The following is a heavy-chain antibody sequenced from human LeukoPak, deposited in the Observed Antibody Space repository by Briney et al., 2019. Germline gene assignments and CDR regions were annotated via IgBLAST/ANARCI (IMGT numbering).Heavy chain of an antibody. D-gene: IGHD5-18*01. CDR3: VSPRGFSYGYFDY. CDR2: IYYSKNT. Sequence: PGGSLRLSCAASGFTFSIYAMNWVRQPPGKGLEWIGSIYYSKNTYYNPSLKSRVTISADTSKNQFSLTLGSVSATDTAVYYCVSPRGFSYGYFDYWGQGTLVTVSS. CDR1: GFTFSIYA. V-gene: IGHV4-39*01. J-gene: IGHJ4*02.